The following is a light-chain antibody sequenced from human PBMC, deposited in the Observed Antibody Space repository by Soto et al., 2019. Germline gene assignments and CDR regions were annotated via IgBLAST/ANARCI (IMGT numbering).Light chain of an antibody. J-gene: IGKJ1*01. CDR2: AAS. CDR1: QSISSY. V-gene: IGKV1-39*01. CDR3: QQSYSTPQT. Sequence: HMTQSPSSLSASVGDRVTITCRASQSISSYVNWYQQKPGKAPKLLIYAASSLQSGVPSRFSGSGSGTDFTLTISSLQPEDFATYYCQQSYSTPQTFGQGTKVDIK.